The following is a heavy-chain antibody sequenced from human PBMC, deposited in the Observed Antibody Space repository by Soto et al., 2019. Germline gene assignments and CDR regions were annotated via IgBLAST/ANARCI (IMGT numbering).Heavy chain of an antibody. Sequence: QAQLVQSGAEVKKPGASVKVSCKASGYTLSSFGIHWVRQAPGQRLEWMGWINAGNGNTKYSQKLQGRVTFSRDTSANTAYMELTSLTSEDTAVYYCVRTRQQWLVGDSWGQGSLVTVSP. D-gene: IGHD6-19*01. J-gene: IGHJ4*02. CDR2: INAGNGNT. V-gene: IGHV1-3*01. CDR3: VRTRQQWLVGDS. CDR1: GYTLSSFG.